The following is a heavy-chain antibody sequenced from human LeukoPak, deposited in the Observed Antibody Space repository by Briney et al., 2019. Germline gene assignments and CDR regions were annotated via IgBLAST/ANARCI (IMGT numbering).Heavy chain of an antibody. Sequence: PGGSLRLSCAASGFTFSSSAMSWIRQAPGKGLEWVSYISSSGSTIYYADSVKGRFTISRDNAKNSLYLQMNSLRAEDTAVYYCARDSYYYDSSGLDYWGQGTLVTVSS. CDR1: GFTFSSSA. CDR2: ISSSGSTI. CDR3: ARDSYYYDSSGLDY. V-gene: IGHV3-11*01. D-gene: IGHD3-22*01. J-gene: IGHJ4*02.